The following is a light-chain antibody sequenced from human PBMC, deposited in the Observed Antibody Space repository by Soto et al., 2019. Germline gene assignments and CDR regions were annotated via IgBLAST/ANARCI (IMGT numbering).Light chain of an antibody. J-gene: IGKJ1*01. CDR3: QQYGSSPWT. CDR2: GTS. V-gene: IGKV3-20*01. Sequence: EIVLTQSPGTLSLSPGERATLSCRASQSVDSSFVAWFQQKPGQAPRLLIYGTSSRATDIPDRFSGSGSGTDFTLTINGLETEDFAMYFCQQYGSSPWTFGQGTKVEIK. CDR1: QSVDSSF.